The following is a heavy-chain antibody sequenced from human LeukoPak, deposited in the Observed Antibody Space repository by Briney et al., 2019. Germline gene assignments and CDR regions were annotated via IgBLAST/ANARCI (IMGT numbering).Heavy chain of an antibody. CDR2: INHSGST. CDR1: GGSFSGYY. CDR3: ARVFLGYCSSTSCYNRWYFDY. J-gene: IGHJ4*02. V-gene: IGHV4-34*01. Sequence: SETLSLTCAVYGGSFSGYYWSWIRQRPGKGLEWIGEINHSGSTNYNPSLRSRVTISVDTSKNQFSLKLSSVTAADTAVYYCARVFLGYCSSTSCYNRWYFDYWGQGTLVTVSS. D-gene: IGHD2-2*02.